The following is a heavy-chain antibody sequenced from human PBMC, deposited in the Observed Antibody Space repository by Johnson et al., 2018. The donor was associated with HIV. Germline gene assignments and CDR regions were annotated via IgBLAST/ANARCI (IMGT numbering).Heavy chain of an antibody. V-gene: IGHV3-7*01. CDR1: GFTFSSYW. J-gene: IGHJ3*02. Sequence: EVQLVESGGGLVQPGGSLRLSCAASGFTFSSYWMSWVRQAPGKGLEWVANIKQDGSEKYYVDSVKGRFTISRDNAKNSLFLQMNSLRAGDTAVYYCAKAVTGEGAFDICGQGTMVTVSS. D-gene: IGHD7-27*01. CDR3: AKAVTGEGAFDI. CDR2: IKQDGSEK.